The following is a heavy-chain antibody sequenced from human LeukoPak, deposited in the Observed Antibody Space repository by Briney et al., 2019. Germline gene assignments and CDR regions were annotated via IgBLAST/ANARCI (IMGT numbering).Heavy chain of an antibody. CDR2: ILLGGGGGHT. Sequence: GGSLRLSCAVTAITTTSDALNWVRQAPGKGLEWVSAILLGGGGGHTYYTDSVKGRFTISRDSYTNTRYMQMNSLRVDGTGVYYCARGRDYTMDVWGQGTTVTVSS. J-gene: IGHJ6*02. CDR3: ARGRDYTMDV. V-gene: IGHV3-23*01. D-gene: IGHD4-11*01. CDR1: AITTTSDA.